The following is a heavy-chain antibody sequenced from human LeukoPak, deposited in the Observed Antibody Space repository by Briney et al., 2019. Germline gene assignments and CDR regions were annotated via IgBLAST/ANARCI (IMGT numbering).Heavy chain of an antibody. J-gene: IGHJ4*02. CDR2: IRSKAYGGTT. V-gene: IGHV3-49*04. CDR3: TRAPPVNKRDSGRFWGSDY. D-gene: IGHD7-27*01. Sequence: GGSLRLSCTASGFTFGDYAMSWVRQAPGKGLEWVGFIRSKAYGGTTEYAASVKGRFTISRDDSKSIAYLQMNSLKTEDTAVYYCTRAPPVNKRDSGRFWGSDYWGQGTLVTVSS. CDR1: GFTFGDYA.